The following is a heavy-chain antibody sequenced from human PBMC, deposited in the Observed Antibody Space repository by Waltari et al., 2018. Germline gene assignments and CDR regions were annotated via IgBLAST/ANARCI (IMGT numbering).Heavy chain of an antibody. V-gene: IGHV1-46*01. J-gene: IGHJ6*02. CDR1: GYTFTSYY. CDR3: AREVLAGNYGDYPTYGMDV. CDR2: INPSGGST. D-gene: IGHD4-17*01. Sequence: QVQLVQSGAEVKKPGASVKVSCKASGYTFTSYYMHWVRQAPGQGLEWMGIINPSGGSTSYAQKFQGRVTMTRDTSTSTVYRELSSLRSEDTAVYYCAREVLAGNYGDYPTYGMDVWGQGTTVTVSS.